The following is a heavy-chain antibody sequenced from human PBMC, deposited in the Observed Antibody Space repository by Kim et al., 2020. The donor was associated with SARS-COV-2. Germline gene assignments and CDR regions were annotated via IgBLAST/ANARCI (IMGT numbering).Heavy chain of an antibody. CDR3: ARGVLRGGDWFDP. Sequence: SVKVSCKASGGTFSSYAISWVRQAPGQGLEWMGGIIPIFGTANYAQKFQGRVTITADESTSTAYMELSSLRSEDTAVYYCARGVLRGGDWFDPWGQGTLVTVSS. CDR2: IIPIFGTA. CDR1: GGTFSSYA. J-gene: IGHJ5*02. V-gene: IGHV1-69*13. D-gene: IGHD2-15*01.